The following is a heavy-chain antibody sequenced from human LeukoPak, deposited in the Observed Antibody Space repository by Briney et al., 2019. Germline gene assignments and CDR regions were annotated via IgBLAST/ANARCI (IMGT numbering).Heavy chain of an antibody. CDR3: TTSRVTTGFDY. CDR1: GFTFSSYW. J-gene: IGHJ4*02. D-gene: IGHD4-17*01. Sequence: GGSLRLSCAASGFTFSSYWMSWVRQAPGKGLEWVGRIKSKTDGGTTDYAAPVKGRFTISRDDSKNTLYLQMNSLKTEDTAVYYCTTSRVTTGFDYWGQGTLVTVSS. CDR2: IKSKTDGGTT. V-gene: IGHV3-15*01.